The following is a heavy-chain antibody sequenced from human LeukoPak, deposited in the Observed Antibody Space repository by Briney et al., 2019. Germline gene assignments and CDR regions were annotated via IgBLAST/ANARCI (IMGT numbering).Heavy chain of an antibody. J-gene: IGHJ4*02. V-gene: IGHV3-48*01. CDR2: ISSTSSHI. CDR3: ARRDVTIFGVADDS. Sequence: GGSLRLSCAASGFTFSSYSMNWVRQAPGKGLEWVSYISSTSSHIFYADSVKGRFTISRDNAKNSLFLQMNSLRAEDTAVYYRARRDVTIFGVADDSWGQGTLVTVSS. D-gene: IGHD3-3*01. CDR1: GFTFSSYS.